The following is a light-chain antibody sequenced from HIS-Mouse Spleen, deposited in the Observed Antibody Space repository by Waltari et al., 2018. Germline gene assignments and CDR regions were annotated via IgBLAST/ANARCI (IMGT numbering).Light chain of an antibody. V-gene: IGKV3-15*01. Sequence: EIVMTQSPATLSVSPGERATLSCRASQSVRSNLAWYQQKPGHAPRLLIYGASTRVTGLPARFSGSVSRTETPPTISILQSEDFAVYYCQQYNNWWTFGQGTKVEIK. J-gene: IGKJ1*01. CDR1: QSVRSN. CDR2: GAS. CDR3: QQYNNWWT.